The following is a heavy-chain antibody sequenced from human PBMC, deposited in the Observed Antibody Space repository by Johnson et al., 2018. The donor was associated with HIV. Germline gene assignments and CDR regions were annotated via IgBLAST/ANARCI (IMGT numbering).Heavy chain of an antibody. D-gene: IGHD1-26*01. V-gene: IGHV3-30-3*01. CDR1: GFTFSSYA. CDR2: ISYDGSHK. J-gene: IGHJ3*02. CDR3: ARPIARGASNI. Sequence: QVQLVESGGGVVQPGRSLRLSCAASGFTFSSYAMHWVRQAPAKGLEWVAVISYDGSHKFYADSGRGRFTISRDNAKNLLYLQMNSRRVEDTAVYYCARPIARGASNIWGQGTMVTVSS.